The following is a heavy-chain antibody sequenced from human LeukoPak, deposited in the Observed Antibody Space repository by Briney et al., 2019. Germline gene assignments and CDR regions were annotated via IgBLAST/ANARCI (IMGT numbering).Heavy chain of an antibody. CDR2: IYHSGST. Sequence: SETLSLTCAVSGGSISSCGYSWSWIRQPPGKGLEWIGYIYHSGSTYYNPSLKSRVTISVDRSKNQFSLKPSSVTAADTAVYYCARVVVAAIVNWFDPWGQGTLVTVSS. D-gene: IGHD2-15*01. V-gene: IGHV4-30-2*01. J-gene: IGHJ5*02. CDR3: ARVVVAAIVNWFDP. CDR1: GGSISSCGYS.